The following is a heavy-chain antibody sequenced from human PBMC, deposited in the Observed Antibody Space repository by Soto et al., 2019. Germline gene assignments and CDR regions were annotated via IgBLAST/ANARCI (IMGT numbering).Heavy chain of an antibody. D-gene: IGHD3-10*01. CDR2: ISPYKGNT. CDR1: GYTFSSIG. J-gene: IGHJ4*01. CDR3: ARDLDASGSYYSDC. V-gene: IGHV1-18*01. Sequence: ASVNVSCKASGYTFSSIGISWVRQAPGQGLEWMGWISPYKGNTHYAQGLQGRVTMNTDTSTSTAYMELRSLRSDDTAVYYCARDLDASGSYYSDCWGNGNMVPVSP.